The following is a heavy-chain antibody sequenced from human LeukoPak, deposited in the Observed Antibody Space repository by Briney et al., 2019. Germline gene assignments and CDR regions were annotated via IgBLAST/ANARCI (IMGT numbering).Heavy chain of an antibody. Sequence: SVKVSCKASGGTFSSYAISWVRQAPGQGLEWMGGIIPIFGTANYAQKFQGRVTITTDESTSTAYMELSGLRSEDTAVYYCARDNGSLAWYYFDYWGQGTLVTVSS. CDR1: GGTFSSYA. V-gene: IGHV1-69*05. J-gene: IGHJ4*02. CDR2: IIPIFGTA. D-gene: IGHD2-15*01. CDR3: ARDNGSLAWYYFDY.